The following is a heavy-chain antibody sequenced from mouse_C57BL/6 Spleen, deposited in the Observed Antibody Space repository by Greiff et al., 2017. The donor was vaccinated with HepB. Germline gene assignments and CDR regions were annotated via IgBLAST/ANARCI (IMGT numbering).Heavy chain of an antibody. CDR1: GYTFTDYY. V-gene: IGHV1-19*01. D-gene: IGHD2-1*01. CDR2: INPYNGGT. J-gene: IGHJ1*03. CDR3: ARGGNYVDWYFDV. Sequence: VQLQQSGPVLVKPGASVKMSCKASGYTFTDYYMNWVKQSHGKSLEWIGVINPYNGGTSYNQKFKGKATLTVDKSSSTAYMELNSLTSEDSAVYYCARGGNYVDWYFDVWGTGTTVTVSS.